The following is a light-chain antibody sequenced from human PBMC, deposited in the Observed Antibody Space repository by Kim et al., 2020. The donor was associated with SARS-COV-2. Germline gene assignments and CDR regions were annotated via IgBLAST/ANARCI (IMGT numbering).Light chain of an antibody. J-gene: IGKJ1*01. Sequence: STLSASVGDRVTITCRASQSISSWLAWYQKKPGKAPKLLIYKASSLESGVPSRFSGSGSGTEFTLTISSLQPDDFATYYCQHSWTFGQGTKVDIK. CDR3: QHSWT. CDR2: KAS. CDR1: QSISSW. V-gene: IGKV1-5*03.